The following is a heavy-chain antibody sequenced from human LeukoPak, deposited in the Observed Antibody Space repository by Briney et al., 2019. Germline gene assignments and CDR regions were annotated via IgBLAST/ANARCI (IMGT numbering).Heavy chain of an antibody. V-gene: IGHV3-21*01. D-gene: IGHD4/OR15-4a*01. CDR1: GFTFSSYS. CDR3: ARETEPLDYGDSTNLNY. Sequence: GGSLRLSCAASGFTFSSYSMNWVRQAPGKGLEWVAFIGSRTGNIYYADSVKGRFSISRDNAKDSVYLQMNSLRADDTAVYYCARETEPLDYGDSTNLNYWGQGTLVTVSS. CDR2: IGSRTGNI. J-gene: IGHJ4*02.